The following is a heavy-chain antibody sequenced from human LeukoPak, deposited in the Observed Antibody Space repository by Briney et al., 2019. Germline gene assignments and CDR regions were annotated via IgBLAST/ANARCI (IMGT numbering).Heavy chain of an antibody. CDR3: ARDPPQAMVRGVGYDY. V-gene: IGHV1-2*06. CDR2: INPNSGGT. Sequence: GASVKVSCKASGGTFSSYAISWVRQAPGQGLEWMGRINPNSGGTNYAQKFQGRVTMTRDTSISTAYMELSRLRSDDTAVYYCARDPPQAMVRGVGYDYWGQGTLVTVSS. D-gene: IGHD3-10*01. CDR1: GGTFSSYA. J-gene: IGHJ4*02.